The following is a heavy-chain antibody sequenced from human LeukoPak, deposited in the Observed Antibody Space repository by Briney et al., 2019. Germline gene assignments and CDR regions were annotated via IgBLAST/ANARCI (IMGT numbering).Heavy chain of an antibody. Sequence: PSETLSLTCAVYGGSFSGYYWSWIRQPPRKGLEWIGEINHSGSTNYNPSLKSRVTISVDTSKNQFSLKLSSVTAADTAVYYCARRNGPYCSGGSCYPHSFNYGMDVWGQGTTVTVSS. CDR2: INHSGST. CDR1: GGSFSGYY. J-gene: IGHJ6*02. V-gene: IGHV4-34*01. CDR3: ARRNGPYCSGGSCYPHSFNYGMDV. D-gene: IGHD2-15*01.